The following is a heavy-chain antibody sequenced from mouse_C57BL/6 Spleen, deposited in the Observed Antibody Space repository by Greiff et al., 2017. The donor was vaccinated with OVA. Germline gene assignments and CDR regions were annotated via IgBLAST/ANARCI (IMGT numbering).Heavy chain of an antibody. D-gene: IGHD1-1*02. Sequence: VQRVESGPGLVQPSQSLSITCTVSGFSLTSYGVHWVRQSPGKGLEWLGVIWSGGSTDYNAAFISRLSISKDNSKSQVFFKMNSLQADDTAIYYCARSRGGSYDYAMDYWGQGTSVTVSS. J-gene: IGHJ4*01. CDR2: IWSGGST. CDR3: ARSRGGSYDYAMDY. V-gene: IGHV2-2*01. CDR1: GFSLTSYG.